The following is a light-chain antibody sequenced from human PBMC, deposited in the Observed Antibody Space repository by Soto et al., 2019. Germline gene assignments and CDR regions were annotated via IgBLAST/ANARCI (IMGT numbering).Light chain of an antibody. CDR2: EGT. J-gene: IGLJ1*01. Sequence: QSVLTQPASVSGSPGQSITISCTGTSSDVGSYDLVSWYQHHPGKVPKLMDYEGTKRPSGVSDRFSGSKSGNTASLTISGLQAEDEADYYCYSYAGDSLYVFGTGTKLTVL. V-gene: IGLV2-23*01. CDR1: SSDVGSYDL. CDR3: YSYAGDSLYV.